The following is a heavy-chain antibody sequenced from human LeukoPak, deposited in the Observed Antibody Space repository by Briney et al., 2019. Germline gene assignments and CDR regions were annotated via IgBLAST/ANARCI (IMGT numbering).Heavy chain of an antibody. CDR1: GYTFTSYD. CDR2: MNPNSGNT. D-gene: IGHD6-13*01. Sequence: ASVKVSCKASGYTFTSYDINWVRQATGQGLEWRGWMNPNSGNTGYAQKFQGRVTMTRNTSISTAYMELSSLRSEDTAAYYCARDLRYSSSWDVDYWGQGTLVTVSS. J-gene: IGHJ4*02. CDR3: ARDLRYSSSWDVDY. V-gene: IGHV1-8*01.